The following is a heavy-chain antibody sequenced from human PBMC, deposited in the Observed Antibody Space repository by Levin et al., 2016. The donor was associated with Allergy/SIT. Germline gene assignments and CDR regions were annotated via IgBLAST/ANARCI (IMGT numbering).Heavy chain of an antibody. J-gene: IGHJ4*02. Sequence: ASVKVSCKASGYTFTTYGISWVRKAPGQGPEWMGWISESNGNINYAQKFLGRVTMTTDTSTSTVYMELRSLRSDDTAVYYCARGNSPSRHGSGTYFDPLVYWGQGSLVTVSS. V-gene: IGHV1-18*01. CDR1: GYTFTTYG. CDR3: ARGNSPSRHGSGTYFDPLVY. D-gene: IGHD3-10*01. CDR2: ISESNGNI.